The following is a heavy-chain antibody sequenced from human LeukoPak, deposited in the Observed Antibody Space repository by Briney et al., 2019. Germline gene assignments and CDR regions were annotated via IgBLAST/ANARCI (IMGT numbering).Heavy chain of an antibody. D-gene: IGHD1-26*01. CDR1: GYTFTGNY. Sequence: ASVKVSCKASGYTFTGNYLHWVRQAPGQGLVWMGWINTNNGGTSYAQTFLGRVTMTRDTSISTAYLELVSLRSDDTAVYYCARGAVGMLGPNNPFDYWGQGTLVTLSS. V-gene: IGHV1-2*02. CDR2: INTNNGGT. CDR3: ARGAVGMLGPNNPFDY. J-gene: IGHJ4*02.